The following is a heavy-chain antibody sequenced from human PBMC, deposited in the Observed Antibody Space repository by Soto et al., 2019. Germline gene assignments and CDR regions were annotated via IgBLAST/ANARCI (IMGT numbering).Heavy chain of an antibody. CDR1: GFSLTTSGVG. J-gene: IGHJ4*02. Sequence: QITLNESGPPVVRPTETLTLTCRFSGFSLTTSGVGVGWIRQSPGKAPEWLALIYWDEDKRYSASLKSRLTTTKDTSKNQVVLIVSDLDPTDTATYYCAHRVLRTVFGLVTTTAIYFVFWGQGPPVAVSS. CDR2: IYWDEDK. V-gene: IGHV2-5*02. D-gene: IGHD3-3*01. CDR3: AHRVLRTVFGLVTTTAIYFVF.